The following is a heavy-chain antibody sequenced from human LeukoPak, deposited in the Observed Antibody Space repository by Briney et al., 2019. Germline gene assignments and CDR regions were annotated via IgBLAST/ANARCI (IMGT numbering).Heavy chain of an antibody. CDR2: INGAGGTT. V-gene: IGHV3-43*02. Sequence: GESLRLSCAASGFTFDDYAMHWVRQAPGKGLEWVAVINGAGGTTYYADSVKGRFTISRDNSKNSLYLQMNSLGTEDTALYYCVKRGNDNYFDGWGQGTLVTASS. CDR1: GFTFDDYA. CDR3: VKRGNDNYFDG. J-gene: IGHJ4*02.